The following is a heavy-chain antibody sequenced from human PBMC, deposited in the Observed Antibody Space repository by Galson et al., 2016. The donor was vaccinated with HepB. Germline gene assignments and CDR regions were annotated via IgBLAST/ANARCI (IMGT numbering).Heavy chain of an antibody. V-gene: IGHV1-69*13. D-gene: IGHD3-10*01. Sequence: SVKVSCKASGGTFSNYVVTWVRQAPGQGLEWLGGIIPIFGAANYGQKLQGRVTITADGSTSTVYMELNSLRSEDTAIYYCARAYTPGDMGQGAEELMSDYPFGMDVWGQGTAVIVSS. J-gene: IGHJ6*02. CDR2: IIPIFGAA. CDR1: GGTFSNYV. CDR3: ARAYTPGDMGQGAEELMSDYPFGMDV.